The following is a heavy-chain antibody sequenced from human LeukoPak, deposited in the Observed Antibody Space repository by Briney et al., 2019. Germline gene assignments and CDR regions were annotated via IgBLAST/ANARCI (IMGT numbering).Heavy chain of an antibody. D-gene: IGHD3-22*01. V-gene: IGHV3-11*01. J-gene: IGHJ4*02. Sequence: PGGPLRLPCAASGFTFSDYYTSWIRDAPQGGLEWVSYITSSGSTIYYAHSVKGRFTISRDNEKNSLYLQMNSLRAEDTAVYYCARDPYYDSSGCYDYWGQGTLVTVSS. CDR1: GFTFSDYY. CDR2: ITSSGSTI. CDR3: ARDPYYDSSGCYDY.